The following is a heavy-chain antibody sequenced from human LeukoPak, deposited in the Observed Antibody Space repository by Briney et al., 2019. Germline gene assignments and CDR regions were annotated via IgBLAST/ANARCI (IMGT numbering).Heavy chain of an antibody. CDR2: ISGSGGST. Sequence: GGSLRLSCAASGFTFSSYAMSWVRQAPGKGLEWVSAISGSGGSTYYADSVKGRFTISRDNSKNTLYLQMNSLRAEDTAVYYCAKDSIGFLEWLTYFDYWGQGTLVTVSS. CDR3: AKDSIGFLEWLTYFDY. V-gene: IGHV3-23*01. D-gene: IGHD3-3*01. J-gene: IGHJ4*02. CDR1: GFTFSSYA.